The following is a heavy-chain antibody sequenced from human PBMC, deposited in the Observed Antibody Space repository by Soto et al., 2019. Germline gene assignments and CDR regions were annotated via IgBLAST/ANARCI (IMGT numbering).Heavy chain of an antibody. D-gene: IGHD2-15*01. CDR2: VFHSGRT. CDR3: ARWVEVSLDYFDS. Sequence: PSETLSLTCTVSGGSITNSYYFWSWVRQNPGKGLEWIGHVFHSGRTYYNPSLSGRVSILVDTSMNQFSLNLNSVTAADTAVYYCARWVEVSLDYFDSWGQGTPVTVS. CDR1: GGSITNSYYF. J-gene: IGHJ4*02. V-gene: IGHV4-30-4*01.